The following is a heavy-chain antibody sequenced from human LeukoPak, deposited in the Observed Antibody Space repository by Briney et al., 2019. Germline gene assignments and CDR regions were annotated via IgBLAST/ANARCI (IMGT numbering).Heavy chain of an antibody. J-gene: IGHJ4*02. CDR3: ASGVVPAANFDY. CDR1: GGTFSSDA. CDR2: IIPIFGTP. V-gene: IGHV1-69*05. D-gene: IGHD2-2*01. Sequence: SVKVSCKASGGTFSSDAISWVRQAPGQGLEWMGGIIPIFGTPNYAQKFQGRVTITTDESTSTAYMELSSLRSEDTAVYYCASGVVPAANFDYWGQGTLVTVSS.